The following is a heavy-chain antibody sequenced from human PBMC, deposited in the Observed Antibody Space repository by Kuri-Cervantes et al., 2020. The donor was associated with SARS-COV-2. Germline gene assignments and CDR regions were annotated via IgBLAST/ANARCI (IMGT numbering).Heavy chain of an antibody. CDR3: ATSYYYDSSGYYGWIDP. J-gene: IGHJ5*02. CDR2: IYYSGST. CDR1: GVSVGSSRYY. Sequence: GSLRLSCTVSGVSVGSSRYYWGWIRQPPGKGLEWLGTIYYSGSTYYNPSLKSRVTISVDTSWNQFSLKLSSVTASDTAAYYCATSYYYDSSGYYGWIDPWGQGVLVTVSS. V-gene: IGHV4-39*01. D-gene: IGHD3-22*01.